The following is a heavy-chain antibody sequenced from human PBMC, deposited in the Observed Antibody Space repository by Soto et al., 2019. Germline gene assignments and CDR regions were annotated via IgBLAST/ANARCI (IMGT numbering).Heavy chain of an antibody. CDR1: GGSFSGYY. V-gene: IGHV4-34*01. D-gene: IGHD6-25*01. J-gene: IGHJ6*02. CDR3: ARGAARSHPNKGVYYYGMDV. CDR2: INHSGST. Sequence: PSETLSLTCAVYGGSFSGYYWTWIRQPPGTGLDWIGEINHSGSTNYNPSLKSRVTISVDTSKNQFSLKLTSVTAADTAVYYCARGAARSHPNKGVYYYGMDVWGQGTTVTVSS.